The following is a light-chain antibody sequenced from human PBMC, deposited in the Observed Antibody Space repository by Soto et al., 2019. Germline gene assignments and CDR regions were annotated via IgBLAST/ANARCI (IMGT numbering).Light chain of an antibody. CDR1: QCIRND. Sequence: IQRTQAPCTMYASVGGGVTSTFLASQCIRNDLGLYQQKPGKDNKLLIYAAYSLQSGVKSRFSGSGSGTDFTLTIRSLQHEDFATYYCIKDYNYPLT. J-gene: IGKJ4*01. CDR3: IKDYNYPLT. V-gene: IGKV1-6*01. CDR2: AAY.